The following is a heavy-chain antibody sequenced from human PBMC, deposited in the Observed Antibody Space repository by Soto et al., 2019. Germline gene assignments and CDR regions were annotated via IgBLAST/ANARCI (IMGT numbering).Heavy chain of an antibody. D-gene: IGHD3-22*01. Sequence: SETLSLTCTVSGGSISSYYWSWIRQPPGKGLEWIGYIYYSGSTNYNPSLKSRVTISVDTSKNQFSLKLSSVTAADTAVYYCARDVGSEHSSGYYTLMRWGQGTLVTVSS. J-gene: IGHJ4*02. V-gene: IGHV4-59*12. CDR1: GGSISSYY. CDR2: IYYSGST. CDR3: ARDVGSEHSSGYYTLMR.